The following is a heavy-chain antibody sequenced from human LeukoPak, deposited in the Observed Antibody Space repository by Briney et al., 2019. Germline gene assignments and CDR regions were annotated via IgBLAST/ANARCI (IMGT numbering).Heavy chain of an antibody. CDR2: IKQDGSEK. V-gene: IGHV3-7*01. CDR3: ARDGENWNYGNFDY. CDR1: GFTFGSYW. Sequence: GGSLRLSCAASGFTFGSYWMSWVRPAPGKGLEWVANIKQDGSEKYYVDSVKGRFTISRDNAKNSLYLQMNSLRAEDTAVYYCARDGENWNYGNFDYWGQGTLVTVSS. D-gene: IGHD1-7*01. J-gene: IGHJ4*02.